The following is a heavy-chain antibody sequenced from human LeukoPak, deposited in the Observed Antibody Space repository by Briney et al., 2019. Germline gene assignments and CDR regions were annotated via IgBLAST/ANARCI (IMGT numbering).Heavy chain of an antibody. CDR3: VGGAPNWGFDF. D-gene: IGHD7-27*01. J-gene: IGHJ4*02. CDR1: GGTFSSYP. V-gene: IGHV1-69*13. Sequence: SVKVSCKASGGTFSSYPISWVRQAPGQGLAWMGGIIPMFGTTNYALKFQGRVTITADESTSTAYMELSSLDSEDTAVYFCVGGAPNWGFDFWGQGTLVTVSS. CDR2: IIPMFGTT.